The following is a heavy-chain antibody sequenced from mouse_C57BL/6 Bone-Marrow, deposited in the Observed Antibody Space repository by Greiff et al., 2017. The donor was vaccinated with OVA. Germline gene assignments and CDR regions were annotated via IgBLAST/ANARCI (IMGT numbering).Heavy chain of an antibody. CDR2: SRNKANAYTT. J-gene: IGHJ3*01. CDR3: ARDAGGYSGFAD. Sequence: EVMLVESGGGLVQSGRSLRLSCATSGFTFSDFYMEWVRQAPGKGLEWIAASRNKANAYTTEHSAYVKGRFIVSRDTSPSIIYLQMNALRSEDTAMYYCARDAGGYSGFADWGQGTLVTVSA. CDR1: GFTFSDFY. V-gene: IGHV7-1*01. D-gene: IGHD2-3*01.